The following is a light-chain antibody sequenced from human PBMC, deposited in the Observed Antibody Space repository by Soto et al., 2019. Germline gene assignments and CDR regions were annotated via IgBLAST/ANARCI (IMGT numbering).Light chain of an antibody. Sequence: SYELTQPPSVSVSPGQTARITCSGDALPKQYAYWYQQKPGQAPVLVICKDSERPSGIPERFSGSSSGTTVTLTISGVQAEDEADYYCQSADSSGTFYVFGTGTKV. J-gene: IGLJ1*01. CDR2: KDS. CDR3: QSADSSGTFYV. V-gene: IGLV3-25*02. CDR1: ALPKQY.